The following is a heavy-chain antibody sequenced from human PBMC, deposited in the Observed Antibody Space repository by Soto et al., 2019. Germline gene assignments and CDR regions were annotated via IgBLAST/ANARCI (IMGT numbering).Heavy chain of an antibody. CDR1: GGSISSYY. Sequence: SETLSLTCTVSGGSISSYYWSWIRQPPGKGLEWIGYIYHSGSTNYNPSLKSRVTISVDKSKNQFSLKLSSVTAADTAVYYCARGLYSSSWIYFDYWGQGTLVTVSS. CDR3: ARGLYSSSWIYFDY. CDR2: IYHSGST. D-gene: IGHD6-13*01. V-gene: IGHV4-59*01. J-gene: IGHJ4*02.